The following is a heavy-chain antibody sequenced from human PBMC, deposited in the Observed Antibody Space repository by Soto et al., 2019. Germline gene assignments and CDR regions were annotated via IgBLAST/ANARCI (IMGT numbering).Heavy chain of an antibody. CDR1: GGSFSGYY. Sequence: TSETLSLTCAVYGGSFSGYYWSWIRQPPGKGLEWIGEINHSGSTNYNPSLKSRVTISVDTSKNQFSLKLSSVTAAGTAVYYCARQVGGWAPWYFDYWGQGTLVTVSS. CDR2: INHSGST. J-gene: IGHJ4*02. D-gene: IGHD6-19*01. V-gene: IGHV4-34*01. CDR3: ARQVGGWAPWYFDY.